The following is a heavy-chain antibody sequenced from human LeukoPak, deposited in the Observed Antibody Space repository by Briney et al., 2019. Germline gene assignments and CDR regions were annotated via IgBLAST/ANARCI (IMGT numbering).Heavy chain of an antibody. J-gene: IGHJ4*02. V-gene: IGHV4-34*01. CDR2: INHSGST. D-gene: IGHD3-10*01. Sequence: SETLSLTCAVYGGSFSGYYWSWIRQPPGKGLEWIGEINHSGSTNYNPSLKSRVTISVDTSKNQFSLKLSSVTAADTAVYYCAKYQSEILWFGEVHPGGQGTLVTVSS. CDR3: AKYQSEILWFGEVHP. CDR1: GGSFSGYY.